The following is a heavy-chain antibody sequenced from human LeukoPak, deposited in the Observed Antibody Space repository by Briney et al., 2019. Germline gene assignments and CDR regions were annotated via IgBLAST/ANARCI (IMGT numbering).Heavy chain of an antibody. CDR3: AGAGYYYDTMGET. V-gene: IGHV4-59*01. D-gene: IGHD3-22*01. CDR2: IYYSGNA. Sequence: SETLSLTCAVSGGSISTYYWNWIRQPPGKGLEWIGYIYYSGNANYNPSLKSRVTISVDTSKNQFSLDLTSVTAADTAVYYCAGAGYYYDTMGETWGQGILVTVSS. J-gene: IGHJ4*02. CDR1: GGSISTYY.